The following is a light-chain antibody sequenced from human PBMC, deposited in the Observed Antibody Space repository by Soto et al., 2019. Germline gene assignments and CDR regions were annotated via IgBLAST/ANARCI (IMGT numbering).Light chain of an antibody. V-gene: IGKV1-39*01. CDR2: AAS. Sequence: DIQMTQSPSSLSASVGDRVTITCRASQSISSYLNWYQQKPGKAPKLLIYAASSLQSGVPSRFSGSGSGTDFTLSISTLQPEAFATYNCQQSSSTPPYTFGPGTNVDI. CDR1: QSISSY. J-gene: IGKJ3*01. CDR3: QQSSSTPPYT.